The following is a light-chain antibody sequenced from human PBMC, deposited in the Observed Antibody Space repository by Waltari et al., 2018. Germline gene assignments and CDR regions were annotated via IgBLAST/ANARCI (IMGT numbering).Light chain of an antibody. CDR3: CSYAGSYTFV. CDR1: SSDVGGYNY. CDR2: DVN. Sequence: QSALTQPRSVSGSPGQSVTISCTGTSSDVGGYNYAHWYQQHPGKAPKLMIYDVNKRPSGVPDRFSGSKSGNTASLTISGLQAEDEADYYCCSYAGSYTFVFGTGTKVTVL. V-gene: IGLV2-11*01. J-gene: IGLJ1*01.